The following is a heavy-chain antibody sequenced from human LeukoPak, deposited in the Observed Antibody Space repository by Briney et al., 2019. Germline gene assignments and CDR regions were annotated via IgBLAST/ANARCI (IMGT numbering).Heavy chain of an antibody. V-gene: IGHV4-59*01. CDR1: GGSISSYY. CDR3: ARVGYTYGTYYAFDI. J-gene: IGHJ3*02. D-gene: IGHD5-18*01. CDR2: IYYSGST. Sequence: SETLSLTCTVSGGSISSYYWSWIRQPPGKGLEWIGYIYYSGSTNYNPSLKSRATISVDTSKNQFSLKLSSVTAADTAMYYCARVGYTYGTYYAFDIWGQGTLVTVSS.